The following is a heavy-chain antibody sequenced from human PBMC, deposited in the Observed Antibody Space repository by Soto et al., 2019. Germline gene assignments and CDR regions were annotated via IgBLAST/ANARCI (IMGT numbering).Heavy chain of an antibody. J-gene: IGHJ4*02. D-gene: IGHD6-13*01. CDR2: IYYSGST. CDR1: GGSLSSYY. Sequence: SETLSLTCTVSGGSLSSYYWSWIRQPPGKGLEWIGYIYYSGSTNYNPSLKSRVTISVDTSKNQFSLKLSSVTAADTAVYYCARHHSRWLFDYWGQGTLVTVS. V-gene: IGHV4-59*08. CDR3: ARHHSRWLFDY.